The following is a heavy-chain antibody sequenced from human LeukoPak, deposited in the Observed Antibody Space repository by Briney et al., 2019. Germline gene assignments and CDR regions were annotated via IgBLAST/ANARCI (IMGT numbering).Heavy chain of an antibody. CDR2: ISGGGGTT. Sequence: PGGSLRLSCAASGFTFSSYAMSWVRQAPGKGLEWVSAISGGGGTTYYADSVKGRFTISRDNSKNTLYLQMNSLRAEDTAVYYCAKTYVDTTFFDYWGQGTLVTVSS. D-gene: IGHD5-18*01. J-gene: IGHJ4*02. CDR1: GFTFSSYA. CDR3: AKTYVDTTFFDY. V-gene: IGHV3-23*01.